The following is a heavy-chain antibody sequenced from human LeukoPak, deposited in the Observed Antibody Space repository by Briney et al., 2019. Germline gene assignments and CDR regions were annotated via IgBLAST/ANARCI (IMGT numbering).Heavy chain of an antibody. D-gene: IGHD5-12*01. CDR1: GFTFSSYE. CDR3: ARDFNTRSVDIVATMGDGY. V-gene: IGHV3-48*03. Sequence: GGSLRLSCAASGFTFSSYEMNWVRQAPGKGLEWVSYISRSGSTIYYADSVKGRFPISRDNAKNSLYLQMNSLRAQDTAVYYCARDFNTRSVDIVATMGDGYWGQGTLVTVSS. CDR2: ISRSGSTI. J-gene: IGHJ4*02.